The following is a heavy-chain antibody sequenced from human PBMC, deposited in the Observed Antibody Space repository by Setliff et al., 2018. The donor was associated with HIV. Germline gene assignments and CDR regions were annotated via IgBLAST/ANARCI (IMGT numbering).Heavy chain of an antibody. D-gene: IGHD1-26*01. J-gene: IGHJ6*02. V-gene: IGHV4-4*09. Sequence: RDPPGKGLEWIGYIYISGTTNYNPSLKNRVTMSLDTSKTQVSLRLTSVTAADTAVYYCARRSIVGVTRGFYYYGLDVWGQGTTVTVSS. CDR3: ARRSIVGVTRGFYYYGLDV. CDR2: IYISGTT.